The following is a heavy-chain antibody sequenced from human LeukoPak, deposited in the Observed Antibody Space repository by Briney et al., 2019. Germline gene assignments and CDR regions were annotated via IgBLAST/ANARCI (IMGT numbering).Heavy chain of an antibody. CDR2: INPSGGST. Sequence: GASVKVSCKASGYTFTSYYMHLVRQAPGQGLEWMGIINPSGGSTSYAQKFQGRVTMTRDTSTSTVYMELSSLRSEDTAVYYCAGQEDQWLLGYWGQGTLVTVSS. J-gene: IGHJ4*02. V-gene: IGHV1-46*01. CDR3: AGQEDQWLLGY. CDR1: GYTFTSYY. D-gene: IGHD6-19*01.